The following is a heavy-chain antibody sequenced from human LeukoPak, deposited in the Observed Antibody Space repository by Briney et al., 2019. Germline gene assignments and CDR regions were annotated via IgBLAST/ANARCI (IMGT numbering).Heavy chain of an antibody. CDR1: GFSISSYY. D-gene: IGHD6-13*01. J-gene: IGHJ5*02. CDR3: ARDREAAAGNGWFDP. Sequence: SETLSLTCTASGFSISSYYWSWLRQPPGKGLEWIGYIYYSGSTNYNPSLKSRVTISVDTSKNQFSLKLSSVTAADTAAYYCARDREAAAGNGWFDPWGQGTLVTVSS. CDR2: IYYSGST. V-gene: IGHV4-59*01.